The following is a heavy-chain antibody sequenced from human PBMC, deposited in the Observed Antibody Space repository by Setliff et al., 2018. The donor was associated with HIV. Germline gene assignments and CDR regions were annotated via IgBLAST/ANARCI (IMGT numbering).Heavy chain of an antibody. V-gene: IGHV4-30-4*08. CDR2: IYDSEST. CDR1: GGSISSGDYY. Sequence: SETLSLTCTVSGGSISSGDYYCSWIRQPPGKGLEWIGNIYDSESTYYNPSLKSRVTISVDTSKNHFSLKLNSVTAADTAVYYSARTKADGYNGVFDSWGQGTTVTVSS. D-gene: IGHD5-12*01. CDR3: ARTKADGYNGVFDS. J-gene: IGHJ4*03.